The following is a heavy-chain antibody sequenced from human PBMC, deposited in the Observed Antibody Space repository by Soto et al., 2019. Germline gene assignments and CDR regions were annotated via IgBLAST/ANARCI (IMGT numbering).Heavy chain of an antibody. D-gene: IGHD3-22*01. V-gene: IGHV1-3*05. CDR2: INAGNGNT. Sequence: QVQLVQSGAEEKKPGASVKVSCKASGYTFTSYAMHWVRQAPGQRLEWMGWINAGNGNTKYSKKFQGRVTITSDTSASTAYMEMSSLRSEDTAVYYCARSSGYYMIDDYWGQGPLVTVSS. J-gene: IGHJ4*02. CDR1: GYTFTSYA. CDR3: ARSSGYYMIDDY.